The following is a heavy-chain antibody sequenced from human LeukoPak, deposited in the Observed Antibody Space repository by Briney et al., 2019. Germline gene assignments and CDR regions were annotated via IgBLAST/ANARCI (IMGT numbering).Heavy chain of an antibody. V-gene: IGHV5-51*01. CDR3: ARSMDTAMAGAFDY. CDR2: IYPGDSDT. CDR1: GYSFTSYW. Sequence: NHGESLKISCKGSGYSFTSYWIGWVRQMPGKGLEWMGIIYPGDSDTRYSPSFQGQVTISADKSISTAYLQWSSLKASDTAMYYCARSMDTAMAGAFDYWGQGTLVTVSS. J-gene: IGHJ4*02. D-gene: IGHD5-18*01.